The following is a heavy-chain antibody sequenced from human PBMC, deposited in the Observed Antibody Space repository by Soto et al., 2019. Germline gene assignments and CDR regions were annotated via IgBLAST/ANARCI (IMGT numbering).Heavy chain of an antibody. Sequence: SETLSLTCTVSGGSISSGDYYWSWIRQPPGKGLEWIGYIYYSGSTYYNPSLKSRVTISVDTSKNQFSLKLSSVTAADTAVYYCARAHGFHYGMDVWGQGTTVTVSS. V-gene: IGHV4-30-4*01. J-gene: IGHJ6*02. CDR3: ARAHGFHYGMDV. D-gene: IGHD3-10*01. CDR1: GGSISSGDYY. CDR2: IYYSGST.